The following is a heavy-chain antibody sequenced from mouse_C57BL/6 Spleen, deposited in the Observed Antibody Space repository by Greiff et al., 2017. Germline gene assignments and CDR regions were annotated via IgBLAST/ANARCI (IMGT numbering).Heavy chain of an antibody. J-gene: IGHJ1*03. Sequence: EVQLQESGPSLVRPSQTLSLTCTVTGFSINSDCYWIWIRQFPGNKLEYIGYTFYSGITYYNPSLESRTYITRDTSKNQFSLKLSSVTTEDTATYNCARGIYYDYDGDWYFDVWGTGTTVTVAS. D-gene: IGHD2-4*01. V-gene: IGHV3-3*01. CDR1: GFSINSDCY. CDR2: TFYSGIT. CDR3: ARGIYYDYDGDWYFDV.